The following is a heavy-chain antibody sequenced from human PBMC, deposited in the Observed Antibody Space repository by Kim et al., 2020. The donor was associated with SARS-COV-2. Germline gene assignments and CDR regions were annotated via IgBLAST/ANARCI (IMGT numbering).Heavy chain of an antibody. CDR2: IYYSGST. Sequence: SETLSLTCTVSGGSISSYYWSWIRQPPGKGLEWIGYIYYSGSTNYNPSLKSRVTISVDTSKNQFSLKLSSVTAADTAVYYFARDTVTRSGESMAVWGKG. CDR3: ARDTVTRSGESMAV. D-gene: IGHD3-16*01. J-gene: IGHJ6*03. CDR1: GGSISSYY. V-gene: IGHV4-59*12.